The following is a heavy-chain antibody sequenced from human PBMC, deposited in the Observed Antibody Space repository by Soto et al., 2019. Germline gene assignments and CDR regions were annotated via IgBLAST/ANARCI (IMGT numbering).Heavy chain of an antibody. D-gene: IGHD2-15*01. V-gene: IGHV1-24*01. CDR1: GYTLTELS. Sequence: ASVKVSCKVSGYTLTELSMHWVRQAPGKGLEWMGGFDPEDGETIYAQKFQGRVTMTEDTSTDTAYMELSSLRSEDTAVYYCATQIRARWYERASHGFDPWGQGTLVTVSS. CDR2: FDPEDGET. CDR3: ATQIRARWYERASHGFDP. J-gene: IGHJ5*02.